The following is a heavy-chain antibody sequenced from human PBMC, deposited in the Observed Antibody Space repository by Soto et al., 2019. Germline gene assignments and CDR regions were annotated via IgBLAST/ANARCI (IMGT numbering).Heavy chain of an antibody. CDR3: ARYQASSIAALGAFDI. J-gene: IGHJ3*02. V-gene: IGHV1-18*01. CDR2: ISAYNGNT. Sequence: ASVKVSCKAPGYTFTSYGISWVRQAPGQGLEWMGWISAYNGNTNYAQKLQGRVTMTTDTSTSTAYMELRSLRSDDTAVYYCARYQASSIAALGAFDIWGQGTMVTVS. CDR1: GYTFTSYG. D-gene: IGHD6-6*01.